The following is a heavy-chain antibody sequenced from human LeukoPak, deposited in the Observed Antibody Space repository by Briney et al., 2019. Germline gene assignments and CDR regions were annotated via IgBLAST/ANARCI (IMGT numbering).Heavy chain of an antibody. CDR1: GFTFSNTG. D-gene: IGHD6-19*01. Sequence: GGSLRLSCAASGFTFSNTGMHWVRQAPGKGLEWVAVISYDGSKKDFAESVKGRFTVFRDNSKKTLSLQMSSLRPEDTAVYYCAKLSHSSGDDYWGQGTVVIVSS. CDR3: AKLSHSSGDDY. J-gene: IGHJ4*02. CDR2: ISYDGSKK. V-gene: IGHV3-30*18.